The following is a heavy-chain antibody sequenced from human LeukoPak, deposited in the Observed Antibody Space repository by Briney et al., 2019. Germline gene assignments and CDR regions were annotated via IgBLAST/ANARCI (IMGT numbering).Heavy chain of an antibody. CDR3: ARHPGGQFSTTNCAGSRCDY. Sequence: GESLKISCKGSGYSFSTYWIGWVRQMPGKGLEWMGFIYPGDSDARYSPSFQGQVTISADKSLSTAYLQWSSLKASDTAMYYCARHPGGQFSTTNCAGSRCDYWGQGTLVTVPS. V-gene: IGHV5-51*01. D-gene: IGHD1-26*01. J-gene: IGHJ4*02. CDR2: IYPGDSDA. CDR1: GYSFSTYW.